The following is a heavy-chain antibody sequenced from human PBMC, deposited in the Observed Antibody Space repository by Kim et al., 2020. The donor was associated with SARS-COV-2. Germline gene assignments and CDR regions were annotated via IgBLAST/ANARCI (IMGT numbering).Heavy chain of an antibody. V-gene: IGHV3-21*01. J-gene: IGHJ4*02. Sequence: STHIDYADSVKGRFTISRDNAKNSRFLQMNSLRVDDTAVYYCARAVGFWGQGTLVTVSS. CDR3: ARAVGF. D-gene: IGHD2-15*01. CDR2: STHI.